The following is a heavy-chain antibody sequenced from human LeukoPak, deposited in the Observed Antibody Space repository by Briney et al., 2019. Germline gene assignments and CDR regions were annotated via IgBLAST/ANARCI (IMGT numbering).Heavy chain of an antibody. V-gene: IGHV3-30*02. CDR2: IRYDGDNK. CDR3: AKDADTAMVPDWFDP. J-gene: IGHJ5*02. CDR1: GFTFSSYS. D-gene: IGHD5-18*01. Sequence: GGSLRLSCAASGFTFSSYSMNWVRQAPGKGLEWVAFIRYDGDNKYHADSVKGRFTISRDNSKNTLYLQMNSLRSEDTAVYYCAKDADTAMVPDWFDPWGQGTLVTVSS.